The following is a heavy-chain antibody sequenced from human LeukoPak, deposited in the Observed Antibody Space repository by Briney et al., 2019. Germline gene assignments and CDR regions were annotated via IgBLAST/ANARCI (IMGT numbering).Heavy chain of an antibody. J-gene: IGHJ6*03. D-gene: IGHD5-24*01. Sequence: ASVKVSCKASGYTFTSYGISWVRQAPGQGLEWMGWISAYNGNTNYAQKLQGRVTITTDTSTSTAYMELRSLRSDDTAVYYCARDLSATLNYYYYMDVWGKGTTVTISS. V-gene: IGHV1-18*01. CDR3: ARDLSATLNYYYYMDV. CDR2: ISAYNGNT. CDR1: GYTFTSYG.